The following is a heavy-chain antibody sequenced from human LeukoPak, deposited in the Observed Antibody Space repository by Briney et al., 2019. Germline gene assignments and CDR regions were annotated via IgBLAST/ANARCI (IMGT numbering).Heavy chain of an antibody. J-gene: IGHJ3*02. CDR3: ARRNDFGAFDI. V-gene: IGHV3-11*01. CDR2: ISSSGSTI. D-gene: IGHD4/OR15-4a*01. Sequence: LSLTCAVYGGSFSGYYWSWIRQPPGKGLEWVSYISSSGSTIYYADSVKGRFTISRDNSKNTLYLQMNSLRAEDTAVYYCARRNDFGAFDIWGQGTMVTVSS. CDR1: GGSFSGYY.